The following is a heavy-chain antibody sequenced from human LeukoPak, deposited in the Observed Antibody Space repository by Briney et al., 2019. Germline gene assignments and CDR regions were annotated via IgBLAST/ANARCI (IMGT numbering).Heavy chain of an antibody. J-gene: IGHJ4*02. CDR2: ISSTSNYI. CDR3: ARGLCGGDCYSD. V-gene: IGHV3-21*01. Sequence: GGSLRLSCAASGITFSSYFMNWVRQAPGKGLEWVSSISSTSNYIYYADSVKGRFTISRDNAKNSLYLQMNSLRAEDTAAYYCARGLCGGDCYSDWGQGTLVTVSS. CDR1: GITFSSYF. D-gene: IGHD2-21*02.